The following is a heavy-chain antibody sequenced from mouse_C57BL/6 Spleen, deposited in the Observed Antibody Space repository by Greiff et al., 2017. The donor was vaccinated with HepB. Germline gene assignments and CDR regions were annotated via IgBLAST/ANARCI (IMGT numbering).Heavy chain of an antibody. D-gene: IGHD3-2*02. CDR3: AKAQVLSYFDY. CDR1: GFSLTSYG. Sequence: VKLVESGPGLVAPSQSLSITCTVSGFSLTSYGVSWVRQPPGKGLEWLGVIWGDGSTNYHSALISRLSISTDNSKSQVFLKLNRLRTDDTATYYCAKAQVLSYFDYWGQGTTLTVSS. CDR2: IWGDGST. V-gene: IGHV2-3*01. J-gene: IGHJ2*01.